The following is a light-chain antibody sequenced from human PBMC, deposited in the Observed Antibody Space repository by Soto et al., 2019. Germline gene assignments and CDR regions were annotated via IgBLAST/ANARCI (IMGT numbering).Light chain of an antibody. V-gene: IGLV2-14*01. CDR3: SSYTGSSTLGV. Sequence: QSALTQPASVSGSPGQSITISCTGTSSDVGTYNYVSWYQQRPGRAPKLMIYDVSNRPSGVSNRFSGSKSGNTASLTISGLQAEDEADYYCSSYTGSSTLGVFGTGTKVTVL. CDR2: DVS. J-gene: IGLJ1*01. CDR1: SSDVGTYNY.